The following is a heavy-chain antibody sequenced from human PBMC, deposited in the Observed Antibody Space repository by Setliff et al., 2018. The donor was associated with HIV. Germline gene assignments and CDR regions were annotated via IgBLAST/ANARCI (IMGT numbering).Heavy chain of an antibody. Sequence: ETLSLTCSVSGGSITSDTYYWGWIRQPPGKGLEWIGYTYYSGSTNYNPSLKSRVTISVDTSKNQLSLKLSSVTAADTAVYYCARQVGNKVLFDSWGQGTLVTVS. J-gene: IGHJ4*02. CDR3: ARQVGNKVLFDS. D-gene: IGHD7-27*01. V-gene: IGHV4-61*01. CDR2: TYYSGST. CDR1: GGSITSDTYY.